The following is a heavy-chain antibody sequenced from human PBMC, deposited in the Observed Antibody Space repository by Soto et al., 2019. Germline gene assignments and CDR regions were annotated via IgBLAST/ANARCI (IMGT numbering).Heavy chain of an antibody. J-gene: IGHJ3*02. CDR2: INPATGAA. Sequence: QLHLVQSGAVVKKPGASVTVSCSASGYPVTAYYMHWVRQAPGRGLEWMGGINPATGAAKYTQTFRGRVTMTRDTSTRTVFRELSGLTAGDTAVFYCARGGGVGVAGSAAFDMWGQGPLVTVSS. D-gene: IGHD3-3*01. V-gene: IGHV1-2*02. CDR3: ARGGGVGVAGSAAFDM. CDR1: GYPVTAYY.